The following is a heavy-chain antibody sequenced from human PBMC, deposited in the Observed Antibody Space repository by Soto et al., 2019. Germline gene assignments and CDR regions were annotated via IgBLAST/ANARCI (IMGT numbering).Heavy chain of an antibody. V-gene: IGHV4-34*01. CDR3: ARRRRGSHYYYYMDV. D-gene: IGHD2-15*01. CDR1: GGSFCGYY. J-gene: IGHJ6*03. Sequence: SETLSLTCAVCGGSFCGYYWSWIRQPPGKGLEWIGEINHSGSTNYNPSLKSRVTISVDTSKNQFSLKLSSVTAADTAVYYCARRRRGSHYYYYMDVWGKGTTVTVSS. CDR2: INHSGST.